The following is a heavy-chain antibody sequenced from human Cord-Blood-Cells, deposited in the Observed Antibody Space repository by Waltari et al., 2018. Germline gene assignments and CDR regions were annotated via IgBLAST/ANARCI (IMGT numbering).Heavy chain of an antibody. J-gene: IGHJ4*02. CDR3: ATGDY. V-gene: IGHV4-34*01. Sequence: QVLLQQWGAGLLKPSETLSLPCALYGGSFSGYYWSWIRQPPGKGLEWIGEINHSGSTNYNPSLKSRVTISVDTSKNQFSLKLSSVTAADTAVYYCATGDYWGQGTLVTVSS. CDR1: GGSFSGYY. CDR2: INHSGST. D-gene: IGHD3-10*01.